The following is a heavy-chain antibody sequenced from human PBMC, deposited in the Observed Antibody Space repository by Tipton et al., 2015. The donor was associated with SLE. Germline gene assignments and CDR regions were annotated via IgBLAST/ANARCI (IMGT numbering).Heavy chain of an antibody. CDR1: GEPFSGSY. V-gene: IGHV4-34*01. CDR3: ARAPYYYDSSAKGAFDI. J-gene: IGHJ3*02. Sequence: GLVKPSETLSLICAVYGEPFSGSYWTWARQPPGKGLEWIGEINHSGSTNYNPSLKSRVTISVDTSKNQFSLKLSSVTAADTAVYYCARAPYYYDSSAKGAFDIWGQGTMVTVSS. D-gene: IGHD3-22*01. CDR2: INHSGST.